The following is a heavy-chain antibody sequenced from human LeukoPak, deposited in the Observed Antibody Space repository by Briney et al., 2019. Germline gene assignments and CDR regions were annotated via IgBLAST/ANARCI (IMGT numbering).Heavy chain of an antibody. CDR3: AGDTHTIFGGLGKPGHGYYYMDV. CDR1: GFTFSSYS. D-gene: IGHD3-3*01. V-gene: IGHV3-21*01. CDR2: ISSSSSYI. Sequence: GGSLRLSCAASGFTFSSYSMNWVRQAPGKGLEWVSSISSSSSYIYYADSVKGRFTISRDNAKNSLYLQMNSLRAEDTAVYYCAGDTHTIFGGLGKPGHGYYYMDVWGKGTTVTVSS. J-gene: IGHJ6*03.